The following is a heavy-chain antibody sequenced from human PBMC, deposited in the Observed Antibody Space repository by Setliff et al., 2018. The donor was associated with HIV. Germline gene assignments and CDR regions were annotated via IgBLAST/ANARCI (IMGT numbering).Heavy chain of an antibody. V-gene: IGHV4-4*02. J-gene: IGHJ4*02. Sequence: SETLSLTCAVSGGSVSSTNWWNWVRQPPGKGLEWIGEIFHSGTTYYNPSLKSRVTMSVDKSKNQLSLKLWSVTAADTAVYYCARDQPQDYDSLTGYYTGRYFDYWGRGTLVTVSS. CDR1: GGSVSSTNW. D-gene: IGHD3-9*01. CDR2: IFHSGTT. CDR3: ARDQPQDYDSLTGYYTGRYFDY.